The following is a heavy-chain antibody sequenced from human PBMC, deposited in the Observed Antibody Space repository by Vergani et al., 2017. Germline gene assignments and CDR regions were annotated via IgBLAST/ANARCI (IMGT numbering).Heavy chain of an antibody. J-gene: IGHJ5*02. D-gene: IGHD3-3*01. CDR3: ARGLGTIFGGWFDP. V-gene: IGHV4-34*01. CDR2: INHSGSN. CDR1: GGSFSGYY. Sequence: QVQLQQWGAGLLKPSETLSLTCAVYGGSFSGYYWSWIRQPPGKGLEWIGEINHSGSNNYNRSLKSRVTISVDTSKNQFSLKLSAVTAADTAVYYCARGLGTIFGGWFDPWGQGTLVTVSS.